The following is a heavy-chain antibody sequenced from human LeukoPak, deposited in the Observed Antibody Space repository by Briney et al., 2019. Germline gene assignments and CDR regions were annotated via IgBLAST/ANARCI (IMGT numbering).Heavy chain of an antibody. CDR2: INPNSGGT. V-gene: IGHV1-2*02. CDR3: ARDGSGYDSQIHETYWYFDL. Sequence: GASVKVSCKASGYTFTGYYMHWVRQAPGQGLEWMGWINPNSGGTNYAQKFQGRVTMTRNTSISTAYMELSRLRSDDTAVYYCARDGSGYDSQIHETYWYFDLWGRGTLVTVSS. D-gene: IGHD5-12*01. J-gene: IGHJ2*01. CDR1: GYTFTGYY.